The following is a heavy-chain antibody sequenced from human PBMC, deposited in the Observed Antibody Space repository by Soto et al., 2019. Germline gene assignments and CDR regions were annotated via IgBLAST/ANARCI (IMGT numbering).Heavy chain of an antibody. CDR1: GFTFSSYG. D-gene: IGHD6-13*01. Sequence: PGGSLRLSCAASGFTFSSYGMHWVRQAPGKGLEWVAVISYDGSNKYYADSVKGRFTISRDNSKNTLYLQMNSLRAEDTAVYYCAKDSRWYSYYYGMDVWGQGTTVTVSS. CDR2: ISYDGSNK. V-gene: IGHV3-30*18. J-gene: IGHJ6*02. CDR3: AKDSRWYSYYYGMDV.